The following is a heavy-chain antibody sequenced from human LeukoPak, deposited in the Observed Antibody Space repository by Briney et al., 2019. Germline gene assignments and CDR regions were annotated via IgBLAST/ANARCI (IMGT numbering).Heavy chain of an antibody. CDR3: ARGSSGYWVY. D-gene: IGHD3-22*01. Sequence: GGSLRLSCAGSGFTFSSYWMSWVRQAPGKGLGWVANINQDGSEKFYVDSVKGRFTISRDNAKNSMCLQMNSLGDEDTGVYYCARGSSGYWVYWGQGTLVTVSS. J-gene: IGHJ4*02. CDR1: GFTFSSYW. CDR2: INQDGSEK. V-gene: IGHV3-7*01.